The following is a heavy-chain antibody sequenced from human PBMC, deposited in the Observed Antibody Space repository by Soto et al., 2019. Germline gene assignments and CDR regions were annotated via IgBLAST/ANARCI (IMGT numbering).Heavy chain of an antibody. CDR3: ATDLPVLRFFV. D-gene: IGHD3-3*01. V-gene: IGHV1-24*01. CDR1: GYTLTELS. J-gene: IGHJ4*02. CDR2: FDPEDGET. Sequence: APVKVSCKVSGYTLTELSMHWVRQAPGKGLAWMGGFDPEDGETIYAQKFQGRVTMTEDTSTDTAYMELSSLRSEDTAVYYSATDLPVLRFFVWGQGTLVTVSS.